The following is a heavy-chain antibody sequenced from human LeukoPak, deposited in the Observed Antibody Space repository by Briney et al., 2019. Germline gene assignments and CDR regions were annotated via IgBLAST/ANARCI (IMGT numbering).Heavy chain of an antibody. D-gene: IGHD3-10*01. J-gene: IGHJ3*02. CDR1: GFTVSSNY. Sequence: PGGSLRLSCAASGFTVSSNYMSWVRQAPGKGLEWVSVIYSGGSTYYADSVKGRFTISRDNSKNTLYLQMNSLRAEDTAVYYCATYSLGGAFDIWGQGTMVTVSP. CDR3: ATYSLGGAFDI. CDR2: IYSGGST. V-gene: IGHV3-66*01.